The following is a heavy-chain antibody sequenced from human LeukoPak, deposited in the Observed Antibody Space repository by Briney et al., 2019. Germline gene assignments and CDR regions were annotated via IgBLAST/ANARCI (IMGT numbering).Heavy chain of an antibody. CDR3: AREYTLYISGWFIDY. J-gene: IGHJ4*02. D-gene: IGHD6-19*01. CDR1: GDSNTNSLYY. V-gene: IGHV4-39*07. CDR2: IDYSGST. Sequence: SETLSHTCTVSGDSNTNSLYYWGWVRQPPGKGLEWIGTIDYSGSTYYNPSLKSRATISIDTSKNQFSLTLSPVTAADTAVYYCAREYTLYISGWFIDYWGQGTVVTVSS.